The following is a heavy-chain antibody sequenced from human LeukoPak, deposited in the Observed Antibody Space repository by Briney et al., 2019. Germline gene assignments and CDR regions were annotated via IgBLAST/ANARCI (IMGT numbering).Heavy chain of an antibody. Sequence: PGGSLRLSCAASGFTFSSYGMHWVRQAPGKGLEWVAFIRYDGSNKYYAGSVKGRFTISRDNSKNTLYLQMNSLRAEDTAVYYCAKGYTAMVRYYFDYWGQGTLVTVSS. D-gene: IGHD5-18*01. J-gene: IGHJ4*02. CDR2: IRYDGSNK. CDR1: GFTFSSYG. CDR3: AKGYTAMVRYYFDY. V-gene: IGHV3-30*02.